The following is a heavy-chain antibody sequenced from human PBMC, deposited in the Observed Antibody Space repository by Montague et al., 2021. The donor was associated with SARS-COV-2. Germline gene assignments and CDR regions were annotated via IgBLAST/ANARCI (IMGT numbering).Heavy chain of an antibody. J-gene: IGHJ4*02. V-gene: IGHV4-39*01. CDR1: GGSIMRSDYY. D-gene: IGHD7-27*01. CDR3: AIHETGDPPFGD. Sequence: SETLSLTCTVAGGSIMRSDYYWGWIRQAPGKGLEWIGSIYYSGRTMYTPSLKTRLSMSIDKSKNQFSLRLNSVTAADTSIYYCAIHETGDPPFGDWGQGTLVTVSS. CDR2: IYYSGRT.